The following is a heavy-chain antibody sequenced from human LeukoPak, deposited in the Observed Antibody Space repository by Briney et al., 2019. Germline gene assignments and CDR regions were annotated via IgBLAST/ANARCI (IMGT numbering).Heavy chain of an antibody. J-gene: IGHJ4*02. CDR3: ATLPASYYYDSSGYLKSLVY. CDR2: FDPEDGET. D-gene: IGHD3-22*01. CDR1: GYTFTGYY. Sequence: ASVKVSCKASGYTFTGYYMHWVRQAPGQGLEWMGGFDPEDGETIYAQKFQGRVTMTEDTSTDTAYMELSSLRSEDTAVYYCATLPASYYYDSSGYLKSLVYWGQGTLVTVSS. V-gene: IGHV1-24*01.